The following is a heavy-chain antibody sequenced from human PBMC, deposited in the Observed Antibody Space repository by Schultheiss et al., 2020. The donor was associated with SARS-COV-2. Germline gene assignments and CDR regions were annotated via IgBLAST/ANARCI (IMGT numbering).Heavy chain of an antibody. J-gene: IGHJ4*02. Sequence: GGSLRLSCAASGFTFSSYAMHWVRQAPGKGLEWVAVISYDGTNKYYADSVKGRFTISRDNAKNSLYLQMNSLRAEDTAVYYCAKDHGFAGWRTFNFDYWGQGALVTVSS. CDR2: ISYDGTNK. V-gene: IGHV3-30-3*01. D-gene: IGHD6-19*01. CDR1: GFTFSSYA. CDR3: AKDHGFAGWRTFNFDY.